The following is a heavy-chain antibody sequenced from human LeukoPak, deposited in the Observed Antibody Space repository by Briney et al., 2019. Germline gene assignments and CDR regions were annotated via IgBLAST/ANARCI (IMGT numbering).Heavy chain of an antibody. J-gene: IGHJ4*02. D-gene: IGHD6-13*01. CDR2: IWYDGSNK. Sequence: GGSLRLSCAASGFTFSSYGMHWVRQAPGKGLEWVAVIWYDGSNKYYADSVEGRFTISRDNSKNTLYLQMNSLRAEDTAVYYCARGRNKQQLVPFDYWGQGTLVTVSS. CDR3: ARGRNKQQLVPFDY. V-gene: IGHV3-33*01. CDR1: GFTFSSYG.